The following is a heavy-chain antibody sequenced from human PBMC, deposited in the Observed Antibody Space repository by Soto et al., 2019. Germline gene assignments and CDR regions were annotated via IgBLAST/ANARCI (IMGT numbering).Heavy chain of an antibody. CDR3: ARGWTDV. Sequence: SETLSLTCAVSGYSISSGYYWGWIRQSPGKGLEWIGSIHHGGSPLYNPSLKGRVAISIDTSKNQLSLNLSSVTAADTAIYYCARGWTDV. CDR1: GYSISSGYY. J-gene: IGHJ6*01. V-gene: IGHV4-38-2*01. D-gene: IGHD3-3*01. CDR2: IHHGGSP.